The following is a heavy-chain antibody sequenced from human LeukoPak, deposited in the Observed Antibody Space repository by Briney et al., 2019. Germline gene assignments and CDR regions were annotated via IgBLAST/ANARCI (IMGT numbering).Heavy chain of an antibody. V-gene: IGHV4-38-2*02. CDR2: FHYSGST. CDR3: ARGSHYGDYGY. CDR1: GYSISSAYY. Sequence: SETLSLTCTVSGYSISSAYYWGWIRQPPGKGLEWIGSFHYSGSTYYNPSLKSRVTISVDTSKNQFSLKLTSVTAADTAVYYCARGSHYGDYGYWGQGTLVTVSS. D-gene: IGHD4-17*01. J-gene: IGHJ4*02.